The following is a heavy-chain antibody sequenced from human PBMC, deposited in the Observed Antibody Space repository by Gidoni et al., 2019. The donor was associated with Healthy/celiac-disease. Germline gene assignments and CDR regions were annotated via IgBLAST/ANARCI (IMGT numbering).Heavy chain of an antibody. CDR3: ARLDGDYARIFDY. Sequence: QLQLQESGPGLVKPSETLSLTCTVSGGPISSSSYYWGWIRQPPGKGLEWIGSIYYSGSTYYNPSLKSRVTISVDTSKNQFSLKLSSVTAADTAVYYCARLDGDYARIFDYWGQGTLVTVSS. J-gene: IGHJ4*02. CDR2: IYYSGST. D-gene: IGHD4-17*01. CDR1: GGPISSSSYY. V-gene: IGHV4-39*01.